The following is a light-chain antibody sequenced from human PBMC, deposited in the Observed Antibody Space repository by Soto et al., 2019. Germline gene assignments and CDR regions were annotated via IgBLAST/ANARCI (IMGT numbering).Light chain of an antibody. CDR2: GAS. CDR1: QIVSNNY. CDR3: QQYGNSLPWT. J-gene: IGKJ1*01. Sequence: EIVLTQSPGTLSLSPGDGATLSCRASQIVSNNYLAWYQQKPGQAPRLLVYGASRRATGIPDRFSGSGSGTDFTLTISRLEPEDFAVYYCQQYGNSLPWTFGQGSKVEIK. V-gene: IGKV3-20*01.